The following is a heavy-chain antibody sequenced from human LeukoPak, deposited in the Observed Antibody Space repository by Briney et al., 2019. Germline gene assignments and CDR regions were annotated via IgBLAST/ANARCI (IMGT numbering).Heavy chain of an antibody. V-gene: IGHV2-70*11. CDR3: ARSHDIVVVPAATMGFDY. Sequence: SGPTLVNPTQTLTLTCTFSGFSLSTSGMCVSWIRQPPGKALEWLARIDWDDDKYYSTSLKTRLTISKDTSKNQVVLTMTNMDPVDTATYYCARSHDIVVVPAATMGFDYWGQGTLVTVSS. CDR1: GFSLSTSGMC. J-gene: IGHJ4*02. CDR2: IDWDDDK. D-gene: IGHD2-2*01.